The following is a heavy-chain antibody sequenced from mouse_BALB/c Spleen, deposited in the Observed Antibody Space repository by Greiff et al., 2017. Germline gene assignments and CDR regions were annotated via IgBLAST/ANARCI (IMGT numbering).Heavy chain of an antibody. J-gene: IGHJ3*01. CDR3: ARGGDYAWFAY. V-gene: IGHV5-6-3*01. CDR2: INSNGGST. Sequence: EVQLMESGGGLVQPGGSLKLSCAASGFTFSSYGMSWVRQTPDKRLELVATINSNGGSTYYPDSVKGRFTISRDNAKNTLYLQMSSLKSEDTAMYYCARGGDYAWFAYWGQGTLVTVSA. D-gene: IGHD2-4*01. CDR1: GFTFSSYG.